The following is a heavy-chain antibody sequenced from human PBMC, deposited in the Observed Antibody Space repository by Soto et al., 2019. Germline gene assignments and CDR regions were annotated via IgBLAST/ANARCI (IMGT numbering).Heavy chain of an antibody. J-gene: IGHJ4*02. CDR3: ARHRSGWREGDY. Sequence: QVQVVQSGAEVKKPGASVKLSCKASGFTFTNHGISWVRQAPGQGLEWMAWISAENGNTNHAQKFQGRVTMSIDTPTSTAYMERTSLRSDDTAMYYCARHRSGWREGDYWGQGTLVTVSS. CDR2: ISAENGNT. D-gene: IGHD6-19*01. V-gene: IGHV1-18*04. CDR1: GFTFTNHG.